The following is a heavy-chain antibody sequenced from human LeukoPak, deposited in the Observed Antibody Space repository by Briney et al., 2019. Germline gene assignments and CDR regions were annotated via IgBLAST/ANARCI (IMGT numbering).Heavy chain of an antibody. Sequence: GASVKVSCKASGGTFSSYAISWVRQAPGQGLERMGGIIPIFGTANYAQKFQGRVTITADESTSTAYMELSSLRSEDTAVYYCARVLDDSPTEYYFDYWGQGTLVTVSS. D-gene: IGHD3/OR15-3a*01. J-gene: IGHJ4*02. CDR1: GGTFSSYA. CDR2: IIPIFGTA. CDR3: ARVLDDSPTEYYFDY. V-gene: IGHV1-69*01.